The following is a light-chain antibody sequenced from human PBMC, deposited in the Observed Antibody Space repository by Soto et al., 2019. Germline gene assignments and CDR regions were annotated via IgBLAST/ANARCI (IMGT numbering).Light chain of an antibody. CDR2: GAS. CDR3: HQYGTSPQLT. V-gene: IGKV3-20*01. CDR1: QSVTSNY. J-gene: IGKJ4*01. Sequence: EIVLTQSPGTLSLSPGERATLSCRASQSVTSNYLAWYQQKPGQAPRLLIYGASSRATGIPDRFSGSGSATDFTLTISRLEPEDFAVYYCHQYGTSPQLTFGGGTKVDIK.